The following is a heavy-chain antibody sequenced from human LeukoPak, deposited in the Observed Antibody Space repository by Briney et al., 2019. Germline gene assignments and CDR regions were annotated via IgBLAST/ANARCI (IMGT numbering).Heavy chain of an antibody. CDR2: INPSGGST. CDR3: ARAYSYGYGPLDY. V-gene: IGHV1-18*01. D-gene: IGHD5-18*01. Sequence: GASVKVSCKASGYTFTSYGISWVRQAPEQGLEWMGIINPSGGSTSYAQKFQGRVTMTTDTSTSTAYMEVRSLRSDDTAVYYCARAYSYGYGPLDYRGQGTLVTVSS. CDR1: GYTFTSYG. J-gene: IGHJ4*02.